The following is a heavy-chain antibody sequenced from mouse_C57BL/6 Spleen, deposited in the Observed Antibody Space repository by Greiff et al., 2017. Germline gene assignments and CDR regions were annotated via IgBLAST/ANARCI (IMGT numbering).Heavy chain of an antibody. CDR2: INPGSGGT. Sequence: VQLQQSGAELVRPGTSVKVSCKASGYAFTNYLIEWVKQRPGQGLEWIGVINPGSGGTNYNEKFKGKATLTADKSSSTAYMQLSSLTSEDSAVYFCARNWDEDYYAMDYWGQGTSVTVSS. D-gene: IGHD4-1*01. CDR3: ARNWDEDYYAMDY. V-gene: IGHV1-54*01. CDR1: GYAFTNYL. J-gene: IGHJ4*01.